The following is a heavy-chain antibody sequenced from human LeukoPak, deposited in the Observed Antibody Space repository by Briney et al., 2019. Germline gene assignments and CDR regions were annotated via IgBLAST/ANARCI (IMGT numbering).Heavy chain of an antibody. CDR3: TTDFALYYYGSGFDY. J-gene: IGHJ4*02. Sequence: PGGSLRLSCAASGFSFSTYEMNWVRQAPGKGLEWVGRIKSKTDGGTTDYAAPVKGRFTISRDDSKNTLYLQMNSLKTEDTAVYYCTTDFALYYYGSGFDYWGQGTLVTVSS. CDR2: IKSKTDGGTT. D-gene: IGHD3-10*01. V-gene: IGHV3-15*01. CDR1: GFSFSTYE.